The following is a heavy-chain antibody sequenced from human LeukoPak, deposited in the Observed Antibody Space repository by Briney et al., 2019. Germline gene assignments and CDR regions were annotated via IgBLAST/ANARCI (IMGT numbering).Heavy chain of an antibody. CDR2: IRYGGSNK. CDR1: GFTFSSYG. D-gene: IGHD3-10*01. J-gene: IGHJ4*02. Sequence: GGSLRLSCAASGFTFSSYGMHWVRQAPGKGLEWVAFIRYGGSNKYYADSVKGRFTISRDNSKNTLHLQMNSLRAEDTAVYYCAKDLPPVLLWFGELFSPGVLDYWGQGTLVTVSS. CDR3: AKDLPPVLLWFGELFSPGVLDY. V-gene: IGHV3-30*02.